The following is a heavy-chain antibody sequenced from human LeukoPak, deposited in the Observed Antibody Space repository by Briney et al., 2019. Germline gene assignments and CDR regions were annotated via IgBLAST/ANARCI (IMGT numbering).Heavy chain of an antibody. CDR1: GFTFSGYD. CDR2: ISSSGTTI. V-gene: IGHV3-48*03. D-gene: IGHD1-26*01. CDR3: ARGGSFFVY. Sequence: PGGSLRLSCAASGFTFSGYDMNWVRPAPGKGLEWVSYISSSGTTIYYADSVRGRFTISRDNAKKSLYLQMNSLRAEDTAVYYCARGGSFFVYWGQGTLVTVSS. J-gene: IGHJ4*02.